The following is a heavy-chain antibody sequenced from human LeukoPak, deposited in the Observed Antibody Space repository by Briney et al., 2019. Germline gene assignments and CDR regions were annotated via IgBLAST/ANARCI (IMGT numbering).Heavy chain of an antibody. Sequence: PSETLSLTCAVYGGSFSGYYWSWIRQPPGKGLEWIGEINHSGSTNYNPSLKSRVTTSVDTSKNRFSLKLSSVTAADTAVYYCARAGIAAAGNDYWGQGTLVTVSS. CDR1: GGSFSGYY. CDR2: INHSGST. D-gene: IGHD6-13*01. J-gene: IGHJ4*02. V-gene: IGHV4-34*01. CDR3: ARAGIAAAGNDY.